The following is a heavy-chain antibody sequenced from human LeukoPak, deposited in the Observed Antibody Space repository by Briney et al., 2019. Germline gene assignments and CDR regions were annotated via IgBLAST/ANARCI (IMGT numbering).Heavy chain of an antibody. D-gene: IGHD1-1*01. Sequence: GGSLRLTCAASGFTFSSYAMSWVRQAPGKGLEWVSAISGSGGSTYYADSVKGRFTISRDNSKNTLYLQMNSLRAEDTAVYYCAKDGHRGYNWNDQLREAFGIWGQGTMVTVSS. CDR2: ISGSGGST. CDR1: GFTFSSYA. V-gene: IGHV3-23*01. J-gene: IGHJ3*02. CDR3: AKDGHRGYNWNDQLREAFGI.